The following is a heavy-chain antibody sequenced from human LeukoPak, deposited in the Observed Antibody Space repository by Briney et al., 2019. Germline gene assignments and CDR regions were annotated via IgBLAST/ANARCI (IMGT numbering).Heavy chain of an antibody. V-gene: IGHV3-23*01. J-gene: IGHJ5*02. CDR2: ISGSGGGT. D-gene: IGHD4-11*01. CDR1: GFTFSSYA. Sequence: AGGSLRLSCAASGFTFSSYAMSWVRQAPGKGLDWVSAISGSGGGTYYADSVKGRFTISRDNSKNTLYLQMNSLRAEDTAIYYCAKDLQPLHNWFDPWGQGTLVTVSS. CDR3: AKDLQPLHNWFDP.